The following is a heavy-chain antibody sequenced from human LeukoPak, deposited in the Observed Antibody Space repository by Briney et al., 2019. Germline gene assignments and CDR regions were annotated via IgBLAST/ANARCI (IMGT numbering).Heavy chain of an antibody. CDR1: SGSISTSNYY. CDR3: ARGYYDFWSGYYGNYYYYYMDV. J-gene: IGHJ6*03. CDR2: IFYSVST. D-gene: IGHD3-3*01. V-gene: IGHV4-39*07. Sequence: SETLSLTCTVSSGSISTSNYYWGWVRQPPGKALEWIGNIFYSVSTYYSPSLKSRVTISVDTSKNQFSLKLSSVTAADTAVYYCARGYYDFWSGYYGNYYYYYMDVWGKGTTVTVSS.